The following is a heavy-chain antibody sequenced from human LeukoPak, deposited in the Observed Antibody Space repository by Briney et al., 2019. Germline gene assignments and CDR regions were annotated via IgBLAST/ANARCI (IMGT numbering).Heavy chain of an antibody. V-gene: IGHV3-30*02. CDR1: GFTFSNYG. J-gene: IGHJ6*03. Sequence: GGSLRLSCAASGFTFSNYGMHWVRQAPGKGLEWVAFIRSDGINKYHADSVKGRFTISRDNSKNTLYLQMNSLRVEDTAVYYCAKLGKTENHYGSGRFSYYYYMDVWGKGTTVTISS. D-gene: IGHD3-10*01. CDR2: IRSDGINK. CDR3: AKLGKTENHYGSGRFSYYYYMDV.